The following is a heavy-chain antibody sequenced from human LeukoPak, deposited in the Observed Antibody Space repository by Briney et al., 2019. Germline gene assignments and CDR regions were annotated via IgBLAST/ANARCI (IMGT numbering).Heavy chain of an antibody. Sequence: SETLPLTCNVSGDSVSSGYWSWIRQSPGKGLEWIGFIQDSGITDYNPSLKSRLYMSVDISKNQFSLNLRSVTAADTAVYYCAGRGHRYSRDWGQGILVTISS. V-gene: IGHV4-4*09. CDR2: IQDSGIT. D-gene: IGHD2-15*01. CDR3: AGRGHRYSRD. CDR1: GDSVSSGY. J-gene: IGHJ1*01.